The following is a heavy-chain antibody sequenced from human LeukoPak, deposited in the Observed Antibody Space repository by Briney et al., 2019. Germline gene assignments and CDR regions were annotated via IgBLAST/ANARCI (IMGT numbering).Heavy chain of an antibody. CDR2: MNPNSGNT. Sequence: ASVKVSCKASGYTFTSYDINWVRQATGQGLEWMGWMNPNSGNTGYAQKLQGRVTMTTDTSTSTAYMELRSLRSDDTAVYYCARHGNWNYGSYWGQGTLVTVSS. V-gene: IGHV1-8*02. CDR1: GYTFTSYD. CDR3: ARHGNWNYGSY. D-gene: IGHD1-7*01. J-gene: IGHJ4*02.